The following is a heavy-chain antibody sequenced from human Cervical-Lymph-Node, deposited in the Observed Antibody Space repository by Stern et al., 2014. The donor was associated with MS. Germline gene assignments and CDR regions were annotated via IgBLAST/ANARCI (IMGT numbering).Heavy chain of an antibody. J-gene: IGHJ4*02. Sequence: QLVQSGPEVKKTGASVKLSCKAPGYTFTSSSMHWVRQAPGQGLEWMGFINPSGGSTTYAPKFQGRVNMTRDTSSSTVCMELSSLGSEDTAVYYCARGQRYFDYWGQGTLVTVSS. CDR3: ARGQRYFDY. CDR2: INPSGGST. CDR1: GYTFTSSS. V-gene: IGHV1-46*01.